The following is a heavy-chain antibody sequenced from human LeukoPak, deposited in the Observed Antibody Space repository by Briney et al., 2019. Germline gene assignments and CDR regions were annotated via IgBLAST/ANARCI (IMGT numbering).Heavy chain of an antibody. Sequence: GGSLRLSCAASGFTFSSYSMNWVRQAPGKGLEWVSSISSSSSYIYYADSVKGRFTISRDNAKNSLYLQMNSLRAEDTAVYYCARANLGATSRNWFDPWGQGTLVTASS. CDR1: GFTFSSYS. CDR3: ARANLGATSRNWFDP. D-gene: IGHD1-26*01. CDR2: ISSSSSYI. J-gene: IGHJ5*02. V-gene: IGHV3-21*01.